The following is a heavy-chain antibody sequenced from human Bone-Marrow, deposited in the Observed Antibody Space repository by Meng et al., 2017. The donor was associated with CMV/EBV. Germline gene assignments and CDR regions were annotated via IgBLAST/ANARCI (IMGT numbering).Heavy chain of an antibody. CDR2: ISGSSSYI. J-gene: IGHJ4*02. D-gene: IGHD3-3*01. Sequence: GGSLRLSCAASGFTFSSYGMHWVRQAPGKGLEWVSSISGSSSYIYYADSVKGRFTISRDNAKNSLYLQMNSLRAEDSAVYYCARDGARYDFWSGYYLFDYWGQGTLVTVSS. V-gene: IGHV3-21*01. CDR3: ARDGARYDFWSGYYLFDY. CDR1: GFTFSSYG.